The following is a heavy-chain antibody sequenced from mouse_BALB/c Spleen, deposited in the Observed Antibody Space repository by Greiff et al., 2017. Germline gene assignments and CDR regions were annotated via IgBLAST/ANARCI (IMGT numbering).Heavy chain of an antibody. V-gene: IGHV1S127*01. CDR2: IDPSDSYT. CDR1: GYTFTSYW. CDR3: TVLTDYYAMDY. Sequence: VQLQQPGAELVKPGASVKMSCKASGYTFTSYWMHWVKQRPGQGLEWIGVIDPSDSYTSYNQKFKGKATLTVDTSSSTAYMQLSSLTSEDSAVYYCTVLTDYYAMDYWGQGTSVTVSS. D-gene: IGHD4-1*01. J-gene: IGHJ4*01.